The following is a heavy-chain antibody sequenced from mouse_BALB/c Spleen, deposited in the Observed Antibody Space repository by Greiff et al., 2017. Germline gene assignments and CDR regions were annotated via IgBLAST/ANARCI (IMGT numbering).Heavy chain of an antibody. CDR3: ARYGAYYGNPLFAY. D-gene: IGHD2-10*01. Sequence: VQLQQSGPSLVKPSQTLSLTCSVTGDSITSGYWNWIRKFPGNKLEYMGYISYSGSTYYNPSLKSRISITRDTSKNQYYLQLNSVTTEDTATYYCARYGAYYGNPLFAYWGQGTLVTVSA. CDR1: GDSITSGY. CDR2: ISYSGST. J-gene: IGHJ3*01. V-gene: IGHV3-8*02.